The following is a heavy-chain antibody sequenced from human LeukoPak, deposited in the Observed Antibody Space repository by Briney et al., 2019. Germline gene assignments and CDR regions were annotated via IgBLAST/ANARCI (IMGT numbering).Heavy chain of an antibody. D-gene: IGHD2-8*01. CDR2: INTNTGNP. J-gene: IGHJ4*02. V-gene: IGHV7-4-1*02. Sequence: ASVKVSCKASGYTFTCYYMHWVRQAPGHGLEWMGWINTNTGNPTYAQGFTGRFVFSLDTSVSTAYLQISSLEAEDTAVYYCASFFCINGVCYYLDYWGQGTLVTVSS. CDR3: ASFFCINGVCYYLDY. CDR1: GYTFTCYY.